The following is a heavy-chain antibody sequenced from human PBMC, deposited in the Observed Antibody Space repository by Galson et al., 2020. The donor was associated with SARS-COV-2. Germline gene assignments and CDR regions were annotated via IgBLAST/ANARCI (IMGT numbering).Heavy chain of an antibody. Sequence: ETSETLSLTCTVSGGSISSGGFWWSWIRQHPEKGLEWIGYIYSTGSTYYSTSLKRRVTISIETSKNHFSLDLSSVTAADTAVYYCARGDEHSGYFDYWGQGILVTVSS. V-gene: IGHV4-31*03. J-gene: IGHJ4*02. CDR3: ARGDEHSGYFDY. D-gene: IGHD1-26*01. CDR2: IYSTGST. CDR1: GGSISSGGFW.